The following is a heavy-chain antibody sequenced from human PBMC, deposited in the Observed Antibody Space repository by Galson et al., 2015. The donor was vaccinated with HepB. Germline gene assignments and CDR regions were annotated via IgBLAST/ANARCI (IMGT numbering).Heavy chain of an antibody. V-gene: IGHV3-30*04. CDR1: GFTFSSYA. D-gene: IGHD3-10*01. CDR3: ARAEGRSTPYYFDY. CDR2: ISYDGSNK. Sequence: LRLSCAASGFTFSSYAMHWVRQAPGKGLEWVAVISYDGSNKYYADSVKGRFTISRDNSKNTLYLQMNSLRAEDTAVYYCARAEGRSTPYYFDYWGQGTLVTVSS. J-gene: IGHJ4*02.